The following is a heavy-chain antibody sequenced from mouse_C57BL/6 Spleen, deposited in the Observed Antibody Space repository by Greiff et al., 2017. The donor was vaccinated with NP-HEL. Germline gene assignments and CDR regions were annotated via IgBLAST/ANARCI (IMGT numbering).Heavy chain of an antibody. CDR2: IHPNSGST. Sequence: QVQLQQPGAELVKPGASVKLSCKASGYTFTSYWMHWVKQRPGQGLEWIGMIHPNSGSTNYNEKFKSKATLTVDKSSSTAYMQLSSLTSEDSAVYYCARQQEGWLLQDNYAMDYWGQGTSVTVSS. CDR1: GYTFTSYW. CDR3: ARQQEGWLLQDNYAMDY. J-gene: IGHJ4*01. V-gene: IGHV1-64*01. D-gene: IGHD2-3*01.